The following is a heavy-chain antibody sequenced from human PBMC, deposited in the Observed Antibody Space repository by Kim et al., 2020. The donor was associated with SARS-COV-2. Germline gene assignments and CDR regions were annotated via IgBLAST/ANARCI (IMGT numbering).Heavy chain of an antibody. Sequence: YAPKFQGRVTMTRDTSTSTVYMELSSLRSEDTAVYYCARVSGYSYGYGDYWGQGTLVTVSS. D-gene: IGHD5-18*01. J-gene: IGHJ4*02. CDR3: ARVSGYSYGYGDY. V-gene: IGHV1-46*01.